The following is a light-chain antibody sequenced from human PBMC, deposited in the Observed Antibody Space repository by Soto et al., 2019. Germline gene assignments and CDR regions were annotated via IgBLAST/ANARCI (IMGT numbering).Light chain of an antibody. CDR2: RNN. CDR3: AAWDAGVSGPA. J-gene: IGLJ2*01. Sequence: QSVVTQPPSASGAPGPRGTLSCSGSSSNIGSKYVYWYQQLPGTAPKLLMYRNNQRPSGVPDRFSGSKSGTSASLAISGLRSEDEADYYCAAWDAGVSGPAFGGGTKVTVL. V-gene: IGLV1-47*01. CDR1: SSNIGSKY.